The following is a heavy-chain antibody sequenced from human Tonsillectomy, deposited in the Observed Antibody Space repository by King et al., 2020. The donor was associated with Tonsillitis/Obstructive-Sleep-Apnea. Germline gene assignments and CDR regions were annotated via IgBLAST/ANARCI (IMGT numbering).Heavy chain of an antibody. CDR1: GGSISSYY. J-gene: IGHJ3*02. CDR3: AREADDAFDI. Sequence: VQLQESGPGLVKPSETLSLTCTVSGGSISSYYWSWIRQPPGKGLEWIGYIDYSGSTNYNPSLKSRVTISVDTSKNQFSLKLSSVTAADTAVYYCAREADDAFDIWGQGTMVTVSS. CDR2: IDYSGST. V-gene: IGHV4-59*01. D-gene: IGHD6-19*01.